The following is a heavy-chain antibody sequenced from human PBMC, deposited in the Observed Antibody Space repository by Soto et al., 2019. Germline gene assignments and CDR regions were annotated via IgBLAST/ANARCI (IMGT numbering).Heavy chain of an antibody. D-gene: IGHD3-22*01. CDR1: GGPIRSFC. V-gene: IGHV4-59*01. Sequence: PLGPPCPPCTVSGGPIRSFCWGRITQTPGEGLGGNGYIYYSGSTNYNPSLKSRVTISVDTSKNQFSLKLSSVTAADTAVYYCARGGWYYDSSGYYRELAEYFQYWGQGTLVTVSS. CDR2: IYYSGST. CDR3: ARGGWYYDSSGYYRELAEYFQY. J-gene: IGHJ1*01.